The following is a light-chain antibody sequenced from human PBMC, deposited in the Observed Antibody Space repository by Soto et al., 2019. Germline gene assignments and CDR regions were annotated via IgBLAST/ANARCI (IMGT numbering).Light chain of an antibody. Sequence: DIQMTQSPSSLSASVGDRVTITCQAGQDISNYLNWYQQKPGKAPKLLIYDASNLETGVPSRFSGSGSGTDFTFIINSLQPEDIATYYCQQYDNLPLTFGGGTKVEIK. CDR3: QQYDNLPLT. J-gene: IGKJ4*01. V-gene: IGKV1-33*01. CDR2: DAS. CDR1: QDISNY.